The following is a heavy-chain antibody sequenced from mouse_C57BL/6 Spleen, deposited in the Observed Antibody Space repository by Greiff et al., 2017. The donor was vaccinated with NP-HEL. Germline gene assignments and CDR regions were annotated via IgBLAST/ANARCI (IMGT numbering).Heavy chain of an antibody. CDR3: ARRGAPDGGFAY. D-gene: IGHD2-3*01. CDR2: IFPGSGST. J-gene: IGHJ3*01. CDR1: GYTFTDYY. V-gene: IGHV1-75*01. Sequence: VKLQESGPELVKPGASVKISCKASGYTFTDYYINWVKQRPGQGLEWIGWIFPGSGSTYYNEKFKGKATLTVDKSSSTAYMLLSSLTSEDSAVYFCARRGAPDGGFAYWGQGTLVTVSA.